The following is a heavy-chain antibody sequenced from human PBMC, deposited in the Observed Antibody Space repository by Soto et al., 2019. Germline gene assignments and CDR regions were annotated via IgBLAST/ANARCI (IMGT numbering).Heavy chain of an antibody. CDR3: ARNDYGDYVWWSFYYYYGMDV. J-gene: IGHJ6*02. CDR1: GFAFSSYG. Sequence: PGGSLRLSCAASGFAFSSYGMHWVRQAPGKGLEWVAVIWYDGSNKYYADSVKGRFTISRDNSKNTLYLQMNSLRAEDTAVYYCARNDYGDYVWWSFYYYYGMDVWGQVPKVTVSS. CDR2: IWYDGSNK. V-gene: IGHV3-33*01. D-gene: IGHD4-17*01.